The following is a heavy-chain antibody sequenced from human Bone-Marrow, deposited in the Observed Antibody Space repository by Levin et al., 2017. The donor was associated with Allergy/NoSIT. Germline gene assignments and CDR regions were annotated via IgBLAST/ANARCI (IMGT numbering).Heavy chain of an antibody. CDR1: GFTFSRYW. V-gene: IGHV3-7*01. Sequence: PGGSLRLSCAASGFTFSRYWMSWVRQAPGKGLEWVANIKQDGSEKYYVDSVKGRFTISRDSAETSLYLQMNSLRVEDTAVYYCARYVGNHGDFWSRNYPFSKYSYYAMDVWGQGTTVTVSS. CDR2: IKQDGSEK. J-gene: IGHJ6*02. D-gene: IGHD3-3*01. CDR3: ARYVGNHGDFWSRNYPFSKYSYYAMDV.